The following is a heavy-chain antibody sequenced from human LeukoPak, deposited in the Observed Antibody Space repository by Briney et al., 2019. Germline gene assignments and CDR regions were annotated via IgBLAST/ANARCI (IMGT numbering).Heavy chain of an antibody. CDR3: ARIHNLGILAHFDY. D-gene: IGHD1-1*01. CDR2: INSGGSTL. J-gene: IGHJ4*02. CDR1: GFTFSSYE. Sequence: PGGSLRLSCAASGFTFSSYEMNWVRQAPGKGLEGVSYINSGGSTLYYADSVKGRFTISRDNAKNSLYLQMNSLRAEDTAVYYCARIHNLGILAHFDYWGQGTLVTVSS. V-gene: IGHV3-48*03.